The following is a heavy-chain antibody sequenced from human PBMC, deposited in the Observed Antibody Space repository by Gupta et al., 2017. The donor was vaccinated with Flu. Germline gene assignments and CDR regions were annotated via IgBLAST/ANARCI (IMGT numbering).Heavy chain of an antibody. J-gene: IGHJ4*01. CDR1: GFSVDINY. D-gene: IGHD2-15*01. CDR2: IYAGGTT. CDR3: ARDPPYCSGGTCHDY. Sequence: EMQLVESGGGLIQPGGSLRLSCAASGFSVDINYVSWVRQAPGKGLEWVSIIYAGGTTYYADSVKGRFTISRDDSKNTVFLQMNSLRVEDTAMYYCARDPPYCSGGTCHDYWGQGTLVTVSS. V-gene: IGHV3-53*01.